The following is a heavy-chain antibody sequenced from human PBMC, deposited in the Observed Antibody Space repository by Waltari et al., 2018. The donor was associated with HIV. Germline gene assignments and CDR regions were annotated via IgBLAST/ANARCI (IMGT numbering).Heavy chain of an antibody. CDR3: ARDHQSGSYYDY. J-gene: IGHJ4*02. CDR2: IDYRGST. V-gene: IGHV4-39*07. Sequence: QLQLQESGPGLVKPSETLSLTCTVSGGSISSSSSYWGWIRQPPGKGQGWNGSIDYRGSTYYNPALKSRVTIAVDTSKNQFSLKLSSVTAADTAVYYCARDHQSGSYYDYWGQGTLVTVSS. CDR1: GGSISSSSSY. D-gene: IGHD3-10*01.